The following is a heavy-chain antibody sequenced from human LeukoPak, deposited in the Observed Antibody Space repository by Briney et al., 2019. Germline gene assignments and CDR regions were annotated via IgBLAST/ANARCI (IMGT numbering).Heavy chain of an antibody. J-gene: IGHJ4*02. V-gene: IGHV3-11*01. CDR1: GFTFSVYY. D-gene: IGHD5-24*01. Sequence: PGGSLRLSCAASGFTFSVYYMSGIRQAPGRGLEWVSYISSSGSTIYYADSVKGRFTISRDNAKNSLYLQMNSLRAEDTAVYYCARDLDGYNYAYWGQGTLVTVSS. CDR3: ARDLDGYNYAY. CDR2: ISSSGSTI.